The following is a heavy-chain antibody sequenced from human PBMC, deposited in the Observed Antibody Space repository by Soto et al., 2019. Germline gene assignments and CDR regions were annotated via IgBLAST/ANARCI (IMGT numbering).Heavy chain of an antibody. D-gene: IGHD2-2*02. V-gene: IGHV3-73*01. CDR3: ARGQGAAIGDYYYHGMDV. CDR2: IRSRANNFAT. Sequence: GGSLRLSCAVSGFIFSGSAIHWVRQASGEGLEWVGRIRSRANNFATSSAASVKGRFTFSRDDSNNTAYLQMNTLHPEDTAVYYCARGQGAAIGDYYYHGMDVWGQGTTVTVSS. CDR1: GFIFSGSA. J-gene: IGHJ6*02.